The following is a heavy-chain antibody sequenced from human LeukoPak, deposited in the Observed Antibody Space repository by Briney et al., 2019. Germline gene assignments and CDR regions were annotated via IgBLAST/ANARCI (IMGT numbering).Heavy chain of an antibody. D-gene: IGHD3-22*01. J-gene: IGHJ5*02. V-gene: IGHV4-4*07. CDR2: IYTSGST. Sequence: SETLSLTCTVSGGSISRYYWSWIRQPAGKGLEWIGRIYTSGSTNYNPSLKSRVTMSVDTSKNQFSLKLSSVTAADTAVYYCASSTYYYDSSGFPSWGQGTRVAVSS. CDR1: GGSISRYY. CDR3: ASSTYYYDSSGFPS.